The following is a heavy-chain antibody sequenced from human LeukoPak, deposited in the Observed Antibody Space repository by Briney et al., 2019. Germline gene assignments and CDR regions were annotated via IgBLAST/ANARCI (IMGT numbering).Heavy chain of an antibody. CDR3: ARPRGCGSARCNNFDY. D-gene: IGHD2-21*01. CDR2: MNEYGSEI. Sequence: PSETLSLTCSVSGGSISSSNYYWGWIRQPPGKGLEWVTYMNEYGSEIFYVDSVKDRFTISRDNAKNSLYLQMNSLRAEDTAVYFCARPRGCGSARCNNFDYWGQGTLVTVSS. CDR1: GGSISSSNYY. J-gene: IGHJ4*02. V-gene: IGHV3-7*01.